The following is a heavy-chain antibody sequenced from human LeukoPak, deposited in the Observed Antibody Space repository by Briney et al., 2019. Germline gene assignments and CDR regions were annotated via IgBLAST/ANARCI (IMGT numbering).Heavy chain of an antibody. CDR1: GFTFSSYG. J-gene: IGHJ4*02. Sequence: PGGSLRLSCAASGFTFSSYGMHWVRQAPGKGLEWVAFIQYEGTNKYYADSVKGRFTISRDNSKNTLYLQMNSLRAEDTAVYYCARAYSSSWLAFDYWGQGTLVTVSS. V-gene: IGHV3-30*02. CDR3: ARAYSSSWLAFDY. CDR2: IQYEGTNK. D-gene: IGHD6-13*01.